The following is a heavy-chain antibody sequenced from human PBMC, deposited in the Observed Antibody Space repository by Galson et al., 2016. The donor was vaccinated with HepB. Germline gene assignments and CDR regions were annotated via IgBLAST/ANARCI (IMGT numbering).Heavy chain of an antibody. CDR2: IRSKANNYAT. D-gene: IGHD3-3*01. J-gene: IGHJ4*02. V-gene: IGHV3-73*01. CDR1: GFTFSGSA. Sequence: SLRLSCAASGFTFSGSAMHWVRQASGKGLEWVGRIRSKANNYATAYAASVEGRFTISRDDSKNTAYLQMNSLKTEDTAVYYCTSLTIFGGVTNYWGQGTLVTVSS. CDR3: TSLTIFGGVTNY.